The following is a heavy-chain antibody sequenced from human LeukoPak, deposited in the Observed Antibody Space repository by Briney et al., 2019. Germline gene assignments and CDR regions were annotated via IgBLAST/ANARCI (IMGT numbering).Heavy chain of an antibody. CDR1: GGTFSSSA. Sequence: SVKVSCKASGGTFSSSAISWVRQAPGQGLERMGWIIPLFGIANYAQKFRGRVTITADKSTSTAYMELSSLRSEDTAVYYCARVEGLGATTVGFDYWGQGTLVTVSS. D-gene: IGHD1-26*01. J-gene: IGHJ4*02. CDR2: IIPLFGIA. V-gene: IGHV1-69*10. CDR3: ARVEGLGATTVGFDY.